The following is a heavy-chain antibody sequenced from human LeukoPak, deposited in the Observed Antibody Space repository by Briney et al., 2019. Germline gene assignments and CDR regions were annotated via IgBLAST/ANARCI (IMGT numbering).Heavy chain of an antibody. CDR3: ARARYDSSGYFGY. CDR2: IKQDGSEK. CDR1: GFIFSSYW. J-gene: IGHJ4*02. D-gene: IGHD3-22*01. V-gene: IGHV3-7*01. Sequence: PGGSLRLSCAASGFIFSSYWMSWVRQAPGKGLEWVANIKQDGSEKYYVDSVKGRFTISRDNAKNSLYLQMNSLRAEDTAVYYCARARYDSSGYFGYWGQGTLVTVSS.